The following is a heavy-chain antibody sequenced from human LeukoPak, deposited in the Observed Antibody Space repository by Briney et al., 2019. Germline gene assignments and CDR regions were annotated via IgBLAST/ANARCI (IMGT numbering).Heavy chain of an antibody. Sequence: PGGSLRLSCAASGFTFSSYWMHWVRQAPGKGLEWVSAISGSGGSTYYADSVKGRFTISRDNSKNTLYLQMNSLRAEDTAVYYCAKEYSSSWWTADYWGQGTLVTVSS. CDR3: AKEYSSSWWTADY. V-gene: IGHV3-23*01. J-gene: IGHJ4*02. CDR2: ISGSGGST. CDR1: GFTFSSYW. D-gene: IGHD6-13*01.